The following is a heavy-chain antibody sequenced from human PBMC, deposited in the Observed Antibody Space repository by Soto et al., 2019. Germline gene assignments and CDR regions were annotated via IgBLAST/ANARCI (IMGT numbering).Heavy chain of an antibody. Sequence: GESLKISCAASGFTFSSYNMNWVRQAPGKGLEWVSSIDNSGTYTYYADSVKGRFTISRDNAKNSLYLQMNSLRAEDTAVYFCATIRRSSGWPDYWGQGTLVTVSS. CDR2: IDNSGTYT. CDR3: ATIRRSSGWPDY. V-gene: IGHV3-21*01. CDR1: GFTFSSYN. J-gene: IGHJ4*02. D-gene: IGHD6-25*01.